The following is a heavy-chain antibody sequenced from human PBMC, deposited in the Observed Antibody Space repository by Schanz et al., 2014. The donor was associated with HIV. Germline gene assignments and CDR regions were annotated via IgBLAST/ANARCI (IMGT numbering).Heavy chain of an antibody. V-gene: IGHV3-23*01. D-gene: IGHD3-22*01. Sequence: EVQLLESGGGLVLSGGPLRLSCAASGFSFSNSAMTWVRQAPGKGPEWVSAISGSGGSKYYADSVKGRFTISRDNSKNRVYLQVNSLRAEDTAVYYCASPLLYDSLDVWGQGTTVTVSS. CDR1: GFSFSNSA. CDR3: ASPLLYDSLDV. J-gene: IGHJ6*02. CDR2: ISGSGGSK.